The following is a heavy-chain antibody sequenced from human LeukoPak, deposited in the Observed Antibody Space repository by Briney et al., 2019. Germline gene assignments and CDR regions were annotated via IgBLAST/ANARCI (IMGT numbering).Heavy chain of an antibody. CDR2: ISYDGSSK. CDR1: GFIFSSYA. V-gene: IGHV3-30-3*01. J-gene: IGHJ5*02. D-gene: IGHD6-13*01. Sequence: PGGSLRLSCEASGFIFSSYAMHWVRQAPGKGPXXXXXISYDGSSKYXAXSVXGXFTISRDNSKNTLYLQMNSLRAEDTAVYYCAREATSSWHGWFDPWGQGTLVTVSS. CDR3: AREATSSWHGWFDP.